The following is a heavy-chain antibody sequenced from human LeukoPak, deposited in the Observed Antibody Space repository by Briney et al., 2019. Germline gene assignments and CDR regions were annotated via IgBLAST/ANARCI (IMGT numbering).Heavy chain of an antibody. D-gene: IGHD6-6*01. CDR3: ARVFRPPVNIAARLNYYYMDV. CDR1: VCTHSRYA. J-gene: IGHJ6*03. Sequence: GGALRHSRVSSVCTHSRYAMSWVRQPPGRGREWVSAISGSGGSTYYSDSVKDRFPISRDNSMHKLYLQMNSLTAEDTAIYYCARVFRPPVNIAARLNYYYMDVLGKGATATVS. CDR2: ISGSGGST. V-gene: IGHV3-23*01.